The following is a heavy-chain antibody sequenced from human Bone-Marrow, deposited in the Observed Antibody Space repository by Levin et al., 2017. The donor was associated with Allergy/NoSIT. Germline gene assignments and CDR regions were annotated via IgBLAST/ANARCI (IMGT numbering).Heavy chain of an antibody. V-gene: IGHV3-48*01. CDR1: GFTFSSYS. D-gene: IGHD1-7*01. J-gene: IGHJ4*02. Sequence: AGESLKISCAASGFTFSSYSMNWVRQAPGKGLEWVSYISSSSSTIYYADSVKGRFTISRDNAKNSLYLQMNSLRAEDTAVYYCARVRTGTTDYWGQGTLVTVSS. CDR2: ISSSSSTI. CDR3: ARVRTGTTDY.